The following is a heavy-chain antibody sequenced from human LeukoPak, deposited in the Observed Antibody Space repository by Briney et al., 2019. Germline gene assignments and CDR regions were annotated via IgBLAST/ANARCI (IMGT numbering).Heavy chain of an antibody. CDR3: ARDHGSGSYWEGFDP. CDR2: ISSSSSYI. V-gene: IGHV3-21*01. CDR1: GFTFSSYS. J-gene: IGHJ5*02. D-gene: IGHD3-10*01. Sequence: GGSLRLSCAASGFTFSSYSMNWVRQAPGKGLEWVSSISSSSSYIYYADSVKGRFTISRDNAKDSLYLQMNSLRAEDTAGYYCARDHGSGSYWEGFDPWGQGTLVTVSS.